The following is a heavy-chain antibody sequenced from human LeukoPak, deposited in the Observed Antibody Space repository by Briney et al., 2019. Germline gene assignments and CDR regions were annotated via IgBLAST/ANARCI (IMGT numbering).Heavy chain of an antibody. CDR1: GGSISSSSYY. D-gene: IGHD5-24*01. J-gene: IGHJ4*02. CDR2: FYYSGST. Sequence: SETLSLTCTVSGGSISSSSYYWGWVRQPPGRGLEWIGSFYYSGSTYYNPSLKSRVTISVDTSKTHFSLKVSSVTAADTAVYYCARLGGRDGYNFDYWGQGTLVTVSS. CDR3: ARLGGRDGYNFDY. V-gene: IGHV4-39*01.